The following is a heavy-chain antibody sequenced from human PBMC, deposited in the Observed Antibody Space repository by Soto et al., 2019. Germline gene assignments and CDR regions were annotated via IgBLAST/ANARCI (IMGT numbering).Heavy chain of an antibody. CDR2: MNPNSGNT. V-gene: IGHV1-8*01. D-gene: IGHD2-15*01. CDR3: ARGQRYCSGGSCLYYFDY. Sequence: ASVKVSCKASGYTFTSYDINWVRQATGQGLEWMGWMNPNSGNTGYAQKFQGRVTMTRNTSISTAYMELSSLRSEDTAVYYCARGQRYCSGGSCLYYFDYWGQGTLVTVAS. CDR1: GYTFTSYD. J-gene: IGHJ4*02.